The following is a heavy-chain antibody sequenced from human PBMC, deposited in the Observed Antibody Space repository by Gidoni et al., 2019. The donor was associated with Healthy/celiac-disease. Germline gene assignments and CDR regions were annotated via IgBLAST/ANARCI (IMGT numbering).Heavy chain of an antibody. CDR1: GYTFTSYD. J-gene: IGHJ4*02. CDR2: MNPNSGNT. CDR3: ARGYNWNYGRLDY. Sequence: SCKASGYTFTSYDINWVRQATGQGLEWMGWMNPNSGNTGYAQKFQGRVTMTRNTSISTAYMELSSLRSEDTDVYYCARGYNWNYGRLDYWGQGTLVTDSS. V-gene: IGHV1-8*01. D-gene: IGHD1-7*01.